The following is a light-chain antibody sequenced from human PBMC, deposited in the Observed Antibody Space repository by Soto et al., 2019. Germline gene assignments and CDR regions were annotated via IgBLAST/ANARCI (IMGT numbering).Light chain of an antibody. V-gene: IGLV4-69*01. Sequence: QLVLTQSPSASASLGASVKLTCTLSSGHSSYAIAWHQQQPEKGPRYLTKLNSDGSHSKGDGIPDRFSGSSSGAERYLTISSLQSEDEADYYCQTWGTDIGVFGGGTQLTVL. CDR1: SGHSSYA. J-gene: IGLJ2*01. CDR2: LNSDGSH. CDR3: QTWGTDIGV.